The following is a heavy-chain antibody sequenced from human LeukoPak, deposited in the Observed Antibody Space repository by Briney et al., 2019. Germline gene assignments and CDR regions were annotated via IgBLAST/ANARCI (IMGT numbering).Heavy chain of an antibody. CDR2: INSDGSST. CDR3: ARVSTGNWIGYYYYGMDV. J-gene: IGHJ6*02. D-gene: IGHD3-9*01. V-gene: IGHV3-74*01. CDR1: GFTFSSYW. Sequence: GGSLRLSCAASGFTFSSYWMHWVRQAPGKGLVWVSRINSDGSSTSYADSVKGRFTISRDNAKNTLYLQMNSLRAEDTAVYYCARVSTGNWIGYYYYGMDVWGQGTTVTVSS.